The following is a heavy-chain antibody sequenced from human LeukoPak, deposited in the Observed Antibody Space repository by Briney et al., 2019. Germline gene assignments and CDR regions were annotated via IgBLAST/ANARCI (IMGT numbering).Heavy chain of an antibody. D-gene: IGHD3-10*01. CDR1: GGSISSGGYS. V-gene: IGHV4-30-2*01. Sequence: SQTLSLTCAVSGGSISSGGYSWSWIRQPSGKGLEWIGYIYHSGSTYYNPSLKSRVTISVDRSKNQFSLKLSSVTAADTAVYYCARAPSYYGSGSYYAFDIWGQGTMVTVSS. CDR2: IYHSGST. CDR3: ARAPSYYGSGSYYAFDI. J-gene: IGHJ3*02.